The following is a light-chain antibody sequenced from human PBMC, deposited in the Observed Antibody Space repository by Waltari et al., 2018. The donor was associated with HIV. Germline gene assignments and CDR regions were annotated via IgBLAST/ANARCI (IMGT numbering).Light chain of an antibody. J-gene: IGLJ3*02. CDR2: EVS. CDR1: SSALDNFNS. CDR3: MSYISSATPE. Sequence: QSALTQPASVSGSPGQSLTISCTGTSSALDNFNSVYWYQHHPGKAPKVIIDEVSNRPSGVSYRFSGSKSGHTASLTISGLQAEDEADYFCMSYISSATPEFGGGTKLTVL. V-gene: IGLV2-14*01.